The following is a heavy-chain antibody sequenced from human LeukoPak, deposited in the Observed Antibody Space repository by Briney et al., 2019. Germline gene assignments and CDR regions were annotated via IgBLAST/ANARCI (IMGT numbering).Heavy chain of an antibody. J-gene: IGHJ4*02. D-gene: IGHD2-15*01. Sequence: GGSLRLSCAASGFYFANYAMSWVRQAPGKGLEWVSATVGGGSPNTYQADSVKGRFTISRDNSKNTLFLQMHSLRAEDKAIYYCTKAPIVSCSGAFCYPFDSWGQGTLVTVSS. CDR1: GFYFANYA. CDR2: TVGGGSPNT. V-gene: IGHV3-23*05. CDR3: TKAPIVSCSGAFCYPFDS.